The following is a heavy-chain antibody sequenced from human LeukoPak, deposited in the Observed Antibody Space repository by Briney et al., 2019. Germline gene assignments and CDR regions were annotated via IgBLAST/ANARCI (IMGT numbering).Heavy chain of an antibody. D-gene: IGHD3-10*01. V-gene: IGHV1-8*01. CDR2: MNPNSGNT. CDR3: ARKSLWFGELFDY. J-gene: IGHJ4*02. Sequence: ASVKVSCKASGYTFTSYDINWVRQATGQGFEWMGWMNPNSGNTGYAQKFQGRVTMTRNTSISTAYMELSSLRSEDTAVYYCARKSLWFGELFDYWGQGTLVTVSS. CDR1: GYTFTSYD.